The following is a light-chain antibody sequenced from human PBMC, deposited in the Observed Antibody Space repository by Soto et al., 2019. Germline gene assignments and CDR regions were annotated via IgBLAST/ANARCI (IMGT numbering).Light chain of an antibody. J-gene: IGLJ2*01. CDR2: DVS. CDR1: SSDVGAYNC. V-gene: IGLV2-11*01. CDR3: CSYAGSNTHVV. Sequence: QSALTQPRSVPGSPGQSVTISCTGTSSDVGAYNCVSWYQQHPGKAPKLMMYDVSKRPSGVPDRFSASKSGNTASLTISGLQAEDEADYYCCSYAGSNTHVVFGGGTKLTVL.